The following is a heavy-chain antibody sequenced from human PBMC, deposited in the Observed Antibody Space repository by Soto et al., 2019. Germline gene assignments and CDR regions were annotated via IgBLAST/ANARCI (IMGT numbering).Heavy chain of an antibody. CDR1: GFTFTTFG. Sequence: QVQLVESGGGVVQPGGSLRLSCTASGFTFTTFGIHWVRQAPGKGLEWVALISYDGNNKYYSDSVKGLFTISRENYKNTLSLQMNSLRAEDTAVYYCAKDLQAYGDYNYYYYGMDVWGQGTTVSVSS. CDR3: AKDLQAYGDYNYYYYGMDV. J-gene: IGHJ6*02. CDR2: ISYDGNNK. V-gene: IGHV3-30*18. D-gene: IGHD4-17*01.